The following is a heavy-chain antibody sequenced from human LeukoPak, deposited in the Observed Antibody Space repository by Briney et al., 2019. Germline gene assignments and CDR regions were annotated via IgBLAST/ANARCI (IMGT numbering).Heavy chain of an antibody. CDR1: GFTFSSYG. D-gene: IGHD5-18*01. CDR2: ISGSGGST. Sequence: GGTLRLSCAASGFTFSSYGMSWVRQAPGKGLEWVSAISGSGGSTYYADSVKGRFTISRDNSKNTLYLQMNSLRAEDTAVYYCAKDHPGYSYGYIHYFDYWGQGTLVTVSS. CDR3: AKDHPGYSYGYIHYFDY. V-gene: IGHV3-23*01. J-gene: IGHJ4*02.